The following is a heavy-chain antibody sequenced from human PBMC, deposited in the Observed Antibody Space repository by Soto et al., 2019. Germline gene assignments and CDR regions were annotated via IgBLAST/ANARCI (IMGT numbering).Heavy chain of an antibody. CDR3: ARLSASSKLRGVVIN. J-gene: IGHJ4*02. CDR2: IYHSGNT. Sequence: QVHLQESGPDLVRPSETLSLTCSFFGCSISSDNWWSWVRQTPGKVLEWFREIYHSGNTNYNPSLKSRVTISVDKSKNQFSLKVTSVTAADTALYYCARLSASSKLRGVVINWGQGTLVTVSS. D-gene: IGHD3-10*01. CDR1: GCSISSDNW. V-gene: IGHV4-4*02.